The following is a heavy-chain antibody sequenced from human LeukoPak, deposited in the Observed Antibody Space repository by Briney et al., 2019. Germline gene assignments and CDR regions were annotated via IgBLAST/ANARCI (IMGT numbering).Heavy chain of an antibody. CDR2: IYYSGST. V-gene: IGHV4-39*07. CDR1: GGSISNYY. Sequence: SETLSLTCTVSGGSISNYYWGWIRQAPGKGLEWIGSIYYSGSTYYNPSLKSRVTMSVDTSKNQFSLKLSSVTAADTAVYYCAREHCSGGSCYSIYYYYYMDVWGKGTTVTVSS. CDR3: AREHCSGGSCYSIYYYYYMDV. J-gene: IGHJ6*03. D-gene: IGHD2-15*01.